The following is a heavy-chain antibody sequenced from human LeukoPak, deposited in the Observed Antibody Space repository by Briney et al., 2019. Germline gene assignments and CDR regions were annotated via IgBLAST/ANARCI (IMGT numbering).Heavy chain of an antibody. Sequence: SETLSLTCTVSGGSISGYYWSWIRQPPGKGLEWIGYIYDSGSTNYNPSLKSRVTISVDTSKNQFSLKLSSVTAADTAVYYCARRAYHDYAWDYWGQGTLVTVSS. CDR2: IYDSGST. CDR1: GGSISGYY. J-gene: IGHJ4*02. CDR3: ARRAYHDYAWDY. D-gene: IGHD4-17*01. V-gene: IGHV4-59*08.